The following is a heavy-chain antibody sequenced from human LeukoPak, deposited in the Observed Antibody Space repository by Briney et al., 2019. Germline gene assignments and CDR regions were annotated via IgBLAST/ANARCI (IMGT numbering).Heavy chain of an antibody. CDR1: GFTFSNYW. CDR3: ARGRTELRDAFDI. Sequence: GGSLRLSCAASGFTFSNYWVHWVRQAPGKGLVWVSRINRDGSTTKYADSVKGRFTVSRDNAKNSLYLQMNSLRAEDTAVYYCARGRTELRDAFDIWGQGTMVTVSS. D-gene: IGHD1-26*01. J-gene: IGHJ3*02. V-gene: IGHV3-74*03. CDR2: INRDGSTT.